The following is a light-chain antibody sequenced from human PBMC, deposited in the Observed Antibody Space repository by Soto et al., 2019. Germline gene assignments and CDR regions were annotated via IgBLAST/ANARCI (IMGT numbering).Light chain of an antibody. J-gene: IGLJ2*01. Sequence: QSALTQAPSASGTPGQRVTISCSGSSSNIGSNTVSWYQQVPGTAPKLLLYSNDQRPSGVPDRFSGSKSGTSASLAIGVRQSDDEAHYYCAAWDGSLHSWVLGGGTKLTVL. CDR1: SSNIGSNT. CDR2: SND. CDR3: AAWDGSLHSWV. V-gene: IGLV1-44*01.